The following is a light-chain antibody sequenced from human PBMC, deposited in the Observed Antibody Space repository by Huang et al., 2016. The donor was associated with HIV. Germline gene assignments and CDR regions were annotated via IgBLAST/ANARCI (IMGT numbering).Light chain of an antibody. J-gene: IGKJ2*01. V-gene: IGKV1-39*01. Sequence: DIQMTQSPSSLSASVGDRVTLTCRTSKDICSHLNWYQQRPGRAPKLLIYVSSTLQSGVPSRFSGGGSGTDFTLTISNLQPEDFATYYCQHSYVSLGYTFGQGTKLEI. CDR3: QHSYVSLGYT. CDR1: KDICSH. CDR2: VSS.